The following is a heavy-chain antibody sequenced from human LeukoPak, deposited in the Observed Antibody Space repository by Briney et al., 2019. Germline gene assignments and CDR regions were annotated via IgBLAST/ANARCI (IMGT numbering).Heavy chain of an antibody. CDR3: ARDWRGTDWFDP. Sequence: PSQTLSLTCTVSGGSISSGSYYWSWIRQHPGKGLEWIGYIYYSGSTYYNPSLKSRVTISVDTSKNQFSLKPSSVTAADTAVYYCARDWRGTDWFDPWGQGTLVTVSS. D-gene: IGHD2-8*02. CDR1: GGSISSGSYY. CDR2: IYYSGST. J-gene: IGHJ5*02. V-gene: IGHV4-31*03.